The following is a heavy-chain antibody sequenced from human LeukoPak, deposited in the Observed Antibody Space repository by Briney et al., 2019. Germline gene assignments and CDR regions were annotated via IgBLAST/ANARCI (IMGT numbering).Heavy chain of an antibody. V-gene: IGHV4-39*01. J-gene: IGHJ4*02. CDR2: IYYSGST. D-gene: IGHD3-9*01. CDR1: RGSISSSSYY. CDR3: ARRNYDILTGYPVDFDY. Sequence: SETLSLTCTVSRGSISSSSYYWGWIRQPPGKGLEWIGSIYYSGSTYYNPSLKSRVTISVDTSKNQFSLKLSSVTAADTAVYHCARRNYDILTGYPVDFDYWGQGTLVTVSS.